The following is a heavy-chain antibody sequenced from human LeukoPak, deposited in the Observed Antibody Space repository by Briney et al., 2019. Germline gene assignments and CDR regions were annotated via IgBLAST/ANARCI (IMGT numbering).Heavy chain of an antibody. D-gene: IGHD2-2*01. V-gene: IGHV1-2*02. J-gene: IGHJ4*02. Sequence: ASVKVSCKASGYTFTGYYMHWVRQAPGQGLEWMGWINPNSGGTNYAQKFQGRVTMTRDTSISTAYMELSRLRSDDTAVYYCARANYIVVVPAYDYWGRGTLVTVSS. CDR3: ARANYIVVVPAYDY. CDR1: GYTFTGYY. CDR2: INPNSGGT.